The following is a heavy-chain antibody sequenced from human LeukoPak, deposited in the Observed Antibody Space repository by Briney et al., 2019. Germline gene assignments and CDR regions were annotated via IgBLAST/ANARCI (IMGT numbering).Heavy chain of an antibody. CDR1: GFTVSSNY. CDR3: AASAARPRFDY. V-gene: IGHV3-66*02. Sequence: QAGGSLRLSCAASGFTVSSNYMSWVRQAPGKGLEWVSVIYSGGSTYYADSVKGRFTISRDNSKNTLYLQMNSLRAEDTAVYYCAASAARPRFDYWGQGTLVTVSS. D-gene: IGHD6-6*01. J-gene: IGHJ4*02. CDR2: IYSGGST.